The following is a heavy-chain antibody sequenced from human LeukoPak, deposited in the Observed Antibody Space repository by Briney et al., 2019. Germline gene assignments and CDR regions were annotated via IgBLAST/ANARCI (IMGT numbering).Heavy chain of an antibody. CDR2: IDPSDSYT. CDR1: GYSFTSYW. V-gene: IGHV5-10-1*01. D-gene: IGHD3-22*01. Sequence: GESLKISCKGSGYSFTSYWISWVRQMPGKGLEWVGRIDPSDSYTNYSPSFQGHVTISADKSISTAYLQWSSLKASDTAMYYCARGGHYYDSSGSIQDYWGQGTLVTVSS. J-gene: IGHJ4*02. CDR3: ARGGHYYDSSGSIQDY.